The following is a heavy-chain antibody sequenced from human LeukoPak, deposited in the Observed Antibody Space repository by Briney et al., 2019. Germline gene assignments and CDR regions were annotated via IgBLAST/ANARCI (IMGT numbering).Heavy chain of an antibody. V-gene: IGHV1-2*02. CDR2: INPNSGGA. CDR1: GYTFTGYY. Sequence: VASVKVSCKASGYTFTGYYIHWVRQAPGQGLEWMGWINPNSGGANYAQRFQDRVTMTRDTSISTAYMELTRLTSDDTAVYYYARTYTVETGLFADYWGQGTLVTVSS. D-gene: IGHD4-11*01. CDR3: ARTYTVETGLFADY. J-gene: IGHJ4*02.